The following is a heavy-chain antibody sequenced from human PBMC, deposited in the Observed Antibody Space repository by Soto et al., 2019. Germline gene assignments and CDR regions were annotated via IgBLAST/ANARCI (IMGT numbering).Heavy chain of an antibody. V-gene: IGHV1-18*01. D-gene: IGHD3-10*01. Sequence: GASVKVSCKASGYTFTSYGISWVRQAPGQGLEWMGWISAYNGNTNYAQKLQGRVTMTTDTSTSTAYMELRSLKTEDTAVYYCTTGFGVWFGEDYYGMDVWGQGTTVTVSS. J-gene: IGHJ6*02. CDR3: TTGFGVWFGEDYYGMDV. CDR2: ISAYNGNT. CDR1: GYTFTSYG.